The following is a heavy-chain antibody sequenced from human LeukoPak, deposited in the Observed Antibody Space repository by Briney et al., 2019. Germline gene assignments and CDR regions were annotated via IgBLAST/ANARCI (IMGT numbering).Heavy chain of an antibody. Sequence: GGSLRLSCAASGFTFSSYWMSWVRQAPGKGLEWVANIKQDGSEKCYVDSVKGRFTISRDNAKNSLYLQMNSLRAEDTAVYYCARTPRVRGVSYYFDYWGQGTLVTVSS. D-gene: IGHD3-10*01. V-gene: IGHV3-7*01. CDR1: GFTFSSYW. CDR2: IKQDGSEK. J-gene: IGHJ4*02. CDR3: ARTPRVRGVSYYFDY.